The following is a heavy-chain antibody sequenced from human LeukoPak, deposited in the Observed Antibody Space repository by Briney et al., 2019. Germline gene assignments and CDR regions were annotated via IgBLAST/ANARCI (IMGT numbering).Heavy chain of an antibody. V-gene: IGHV4-34*01. CDR2: INHSGST. CDR3: ARGTKSNIVVVPAALYYFDY. D-gene: IGHD2-2*01. Sequence: SETLSLTCTVSGGSISSYYWSWIRQPPGKGLEWIGEINHSGSTNYNPSLKSRVTISVDTSKNQFSLKLSSVTAADTAVYYCARGTKSNIVVVPAALYYFDYWGQGTLVTVSS. CDR1: GGSISSYY. J-gene: IGHJ4*02.